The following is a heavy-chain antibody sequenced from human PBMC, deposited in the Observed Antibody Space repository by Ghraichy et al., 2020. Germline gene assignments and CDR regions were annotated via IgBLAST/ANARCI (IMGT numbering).Heavy chain of an antibody. J-gene: IGHJ4*02. CDR3: AKRMGSGSYTPNFDY. CDR1: GFTFSSYA. Sequence: LSLTCAASGFTFSSYAMSWVRQAPGKGLEWVSAISVSGGDTYYADSVKGRFTISRDNSKNTLYLQMNSLRAEDTAVYYCAKRMGSGSYTPNFDYWGQGTLVTVSS. V-gene: IGHV3-23*01. CDR2: ISVSGGDT. D-gene: IGHD1-26*01.